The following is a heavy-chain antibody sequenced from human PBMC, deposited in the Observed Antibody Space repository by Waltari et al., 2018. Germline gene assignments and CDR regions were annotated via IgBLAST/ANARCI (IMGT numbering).Heavy chain of an antibody. CDR2: IYYSGST. CDR3: ARDDPITMIIDY. CDR1: GGSISSHY. Sequence: QVQLQESGPGLVKPSETLSLTCTVPGGSISSHYWSWIRQPPGKGLEWIGYIYYSGSTNYNPSLKSRVTISVDTSKNQFSLKLSSVTAADTAVYYCARDDPITMIIDYWGQGTLVTVSS. V-gene: IGHV4-59*11. D-gene: IGHD3-22*01. J-gene: IGHJ4*02.